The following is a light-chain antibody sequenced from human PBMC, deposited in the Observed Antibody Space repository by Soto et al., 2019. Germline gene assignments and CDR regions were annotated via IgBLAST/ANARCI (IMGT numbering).Light chain of an antibody. J-gene: IGKJ1*01. CDR2: GAS. V-gene: IGKV3-20*01. Sequence: EIVLTQSPGTLSLSPGDRATLTCRASQSVSSTYLAWYQQRPGQAPGLLLYGASNRASGIPDRFAGSGSGTDFTLTISRLEPEDFAVYYCQQYGSSPRTFGRGTKVDIK. CDR3: QQYGSSPRT. CDR1: QSVSSTY.